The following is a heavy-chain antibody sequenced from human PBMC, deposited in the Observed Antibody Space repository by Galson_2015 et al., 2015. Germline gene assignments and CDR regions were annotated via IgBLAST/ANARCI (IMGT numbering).Heavy chain of an antibody. D-gene: IGHD3-9*01. V-gene: IGHV4-59*01. CDR1: GGSITSSY. Sequence: SETLSLTCTVSGGSITSSYWSWIRQPPGKGLEWIGYVYSSGSTDYNPSLRSRVTISVDTSKNQFSLKLSSVTATDTAVYFCARRFLTGYDAFDIWGQGTMVTVSS. CDR2: VYSSGST. CDR3: ARRFLTGYDAFDI. J-gene: IGHJ3*02.